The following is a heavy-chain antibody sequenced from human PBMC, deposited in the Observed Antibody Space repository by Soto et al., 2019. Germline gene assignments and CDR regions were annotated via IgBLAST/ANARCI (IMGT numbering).Heavy chain of an antibody. J-gene: IGHJ4*02. CDR3: VRGALTSSFDF. V-gene: IGHV3-23*01. CDR1: GFTFSSHP. Sequence: EVQLLESGGGLARPGGSLRLSCAASGFTFSSHPMSWVRQAPGKGLEWVSSIGSNGIAIYYADSVRGRFTISRDFSMNTLSLQLNSLRADDTAVYLCVRGALTSSFDFWGQGTLVTVSS. CDR2: IGSNGIAI. D-gene: IGHD2-2*01.